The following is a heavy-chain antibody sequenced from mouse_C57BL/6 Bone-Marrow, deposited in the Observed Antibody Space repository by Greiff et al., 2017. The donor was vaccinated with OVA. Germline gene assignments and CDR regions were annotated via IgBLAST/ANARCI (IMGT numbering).Heavy chain of an antibody. V-gene: IGHV5-2*01. CDR1: EYEFPSHD. CDR2: INSDGGST. Sequence: EVKVVESGGGLVQPGESLKLSCESNEYEFPSHDMSWVSKTPEKRLELVAAINSDGGSTYYPDTMERRFIISRDNTKKTLYLQMSCLRSEDTTLYYCARHSSMITTGDDYWGQGTTLTVSS. J-gene: IGHJ2*01. D-gene: IGHD2-4*01. CDR3: ARHSSMITTGDDY.